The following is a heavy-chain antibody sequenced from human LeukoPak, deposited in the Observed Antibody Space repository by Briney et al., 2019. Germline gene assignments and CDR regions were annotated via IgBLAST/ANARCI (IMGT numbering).Heavy chain of an antibody. J-gene: IGHJ4*02. V-gene: IGHV3-7*04. CDR3: ARDQRQVLLWFGEPSPFDY. CDR2: IKQDGSEK. D-gene: IGHD3-10*01. Sequence: PGGSLRLSCAASGFAFSSYSMSWVRQAPGKGLEWVANIKQDGSEKYYVDSVKGRFTISRDNAKNSLYLQMNSLRAEDTAVYYCARDQRQVLLWFGEPSPFDYWGQGTLVTVSS. CDR1: GFAFSSYS.